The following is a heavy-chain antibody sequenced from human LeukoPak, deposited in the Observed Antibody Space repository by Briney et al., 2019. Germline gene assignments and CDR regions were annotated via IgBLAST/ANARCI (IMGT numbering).Heavy chain of an antibody. Sequence: GGSLRLSCAASGFTFSSYAMSWVRQAPGKRLEWVSAISGSGDSTYYGDSVKGRFTISRDNSKNTLYLQMNSLRAEDTAVYYCAKTRPLDSSSWSHGDYWGQGTLVTVSS. CDR1: GFTFSSYA. J-gene: IGHJ4*02. V-gene: IGHV3-23*01. CDR3: AKTRPLDSSSWSHGDY. CDR2: ISGSGDST. D-gene: IGHD6-13*01.